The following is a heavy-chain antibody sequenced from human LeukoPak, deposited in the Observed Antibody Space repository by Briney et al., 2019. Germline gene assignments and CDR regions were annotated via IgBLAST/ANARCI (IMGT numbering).Heavy chain of an antibody. D-gene: IGHD3-22*01. CDR1: GFTFSSYW. CDR3: ARVRGYDSRDLDY. V-gene: IGHV3-74*01. Sequence: GGSLRLSCVASGFTFSSYWMHWVRQDPRKGLVWVSRINGDGRNINYADSVRGRFTISRDNAKNTLYLQMNSLRAEDTAVYSCARVRGYDSRDLDYWGQGTLVTVSS. J-gene: IGHJ4*02. CDR2: INGDGRNI.